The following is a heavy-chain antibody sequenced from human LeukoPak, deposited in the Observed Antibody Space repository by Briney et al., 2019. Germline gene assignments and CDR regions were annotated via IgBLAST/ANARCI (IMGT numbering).Heavy chain of an antibody. CDR1: GFTFSDYY. V-gene: IGHV3-11*04. CDR2: IGSSGSPI. J-gene: IGHJ4*02. CDR3: AREDGYCSGGNCYSYFDS. Sequence: PGGSLRLSCAASGFTFSDYYMSWIRQAPGKGLEWVSYIGSSGSPIYYADSVRGRFTISRDNAKNSLYLQMNSLRAEDTAVYFCAREDGYCSGGNCYSYFDSWGQGTLVTVSS. D-gene: IGHD2-15*01.